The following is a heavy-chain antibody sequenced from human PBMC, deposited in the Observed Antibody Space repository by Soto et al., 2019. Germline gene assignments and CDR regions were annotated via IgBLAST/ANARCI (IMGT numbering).Heavy chain of an antibody. CDR3: ARRGYDYIWGSYRQSDWYFDL. CDR2: INSDGSST. V-gene: IGHV3-74*01. J-gene: IGHJ2*01. D-gene: IGHD3-16*02. CDR1: GFTFSSYW. Sequence: GGSLRLSCAASGFTFSSYWMHWVRQAPGKGLVWVSRINSDGSSTSYADSVKGRFTISRDNAKNTLYLQMNSLRAEDTAVYYCARRGYDYIWGSYRQSDWYFDLWGRGTLVTVSS.